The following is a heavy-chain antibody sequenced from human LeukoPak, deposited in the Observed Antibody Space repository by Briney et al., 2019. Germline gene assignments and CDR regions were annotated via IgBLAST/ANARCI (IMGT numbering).Heavy chain of an antibody. D-gene: IGHD3-10*02. CDR2: ISSSGSTI. J-gene: IGHJ6*04. CDR1: GFTFSSYE. Sequence: GGSLRLSCAASGFTFSSYEMNWVRQAPGKGLEWVPYISSSGSTIYYADSVKGRFTISRDNAKNSLYLQMNSLRAEDTAVYYCAELGMIGGVWGKGTTVTISS. CDR3: AELGMIGGV. V-gene: IGHV3-48*03.